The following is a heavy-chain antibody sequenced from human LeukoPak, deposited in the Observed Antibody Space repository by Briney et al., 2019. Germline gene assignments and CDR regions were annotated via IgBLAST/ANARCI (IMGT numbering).Heavy chain of an antibody. D-gene: IGHD2-8*01. CDR3: ARVMYGAFDI. CDR2: ISSSSSTI. Sequence: GGSLRLSCAASGFIFSDYYMNWIRQAPGKGLEWVSYISSSSSTIYYADSVKGRFTISRDNAKNSLYLQMNSLRAEDTAVYYCARVMYGAFDIWGQGTMVTVSS. CDR1: GFIFSDYY. J-gene: IGHJ3*02. V-gene: IGHV3-11*04.